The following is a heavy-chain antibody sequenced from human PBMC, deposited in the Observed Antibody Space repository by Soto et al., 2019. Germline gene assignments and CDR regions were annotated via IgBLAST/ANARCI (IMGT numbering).Heavy chain of an antibody. CDR2: INPNSGGT. V-gene: IGHV1-2*04. CDR3: ARGPYYYDSSGYYLPFDY. J-gene: IGHJ4*02. CDR1: GYTFTGYY. D-gene: IGHD3-22*01. Sequence: ASVEVSCKASGYTFTGYYMHWVRQAPGQGLEWMGWINPNSGGTNYAQKFQGWVTMTRDTSISTAYMELSRLRSDDTAVYYCARGPYYYDSSGYYLPFDYWGQGTLVTVSS.